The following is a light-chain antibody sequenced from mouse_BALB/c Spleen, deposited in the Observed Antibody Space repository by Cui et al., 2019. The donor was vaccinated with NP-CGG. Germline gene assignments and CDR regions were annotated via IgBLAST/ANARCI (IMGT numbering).Light chain of an antibody. J-gene: IGLJ1*01. CDR3: ALWYSNHWV. CDR2: GTN. CDR1: TGAVTTSNY. V-gene: IGLV1*01. Sequence: AVLTSASVLTTSPGETVTLTCRSSTGAVTTSNYANWVQEKPDHLFTGLIGGTNNRAPGVPARFSGSLIGDKAALTITGAQTEDEAIYFCALWYSNHWVFGGGTKLTVL.